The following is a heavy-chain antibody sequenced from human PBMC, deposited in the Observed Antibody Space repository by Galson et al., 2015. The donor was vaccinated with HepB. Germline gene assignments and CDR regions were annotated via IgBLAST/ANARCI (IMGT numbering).Heavy chain of an antibody. V-gene: IGHV3-23*01. CDR2: ISGSGGNT. D-gene: IGHD6-19*01. J-gene: IGHJ4*02. CDR1: GFIFSGYA. CDR3: ARDGQWLAPRRFDY. Sequence: SLRLSCAASGFIFSGYAMSWVRQAPGKGLEWVSAISGSGGNTYSADSVKGRFTISRDNSKNTLFLQMNSLRAEDTAVYYCARDGQWLAPRRFDYWGQGTLVTVSS.